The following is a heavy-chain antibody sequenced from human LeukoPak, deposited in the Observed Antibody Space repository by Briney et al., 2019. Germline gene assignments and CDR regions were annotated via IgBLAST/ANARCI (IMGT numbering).Heavy chain of an antibody. CDR2: INWNGGST. J-gene: IGHJ4*02. CDR3: ARDSFSGSSLDY. CDR1: GLTFDEYG. D-gene: IGHD1-26*01. V-gene: IGHV3-20*04. Sequence: GGSLRLSCAASGLTFDEYGMSWVRQAPGKGLEWVSSINWNGGSTGYADSVKGRFTISRDSAKNSLYLQMNSLRADDTALYYCARDSFSGSSLDYWGQGTLVTVSS.